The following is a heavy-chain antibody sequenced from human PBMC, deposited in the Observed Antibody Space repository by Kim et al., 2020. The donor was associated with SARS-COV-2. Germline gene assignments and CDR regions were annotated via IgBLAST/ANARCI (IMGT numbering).Heavy chain of an antibody. CDR3: AREYSSSWEAAFDI. Sequence: ADSVKGRFTISRDNAKNSLYLQMNSLRAEDMAVYYCAREYSSSWEAAFDIWGQGTMVTVSS. V-gene: IGHV3-21*01. D-gene: IGHD6-13*01. J-gene: IGHJ3*02.